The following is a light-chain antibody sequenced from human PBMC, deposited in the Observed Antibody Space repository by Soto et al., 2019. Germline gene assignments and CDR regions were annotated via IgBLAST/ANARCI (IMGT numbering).Light chain of an antibody. CDR1: QSISSW. Sequence: DIQMTQSPSTLSASVGDRVTITCRASQSISSWLAWYQQKPGKVPKVLIYKASTLDSGVPSRFSGSGSGTEFTLTISSLQPDDFAIYFCQHYKSYPWTFGQGTKVEIK. CDR2: KAS. J-gene: IGKJ1*01. CDR3: QHYKSYPWT. V-gene: IGKV1-5*03.